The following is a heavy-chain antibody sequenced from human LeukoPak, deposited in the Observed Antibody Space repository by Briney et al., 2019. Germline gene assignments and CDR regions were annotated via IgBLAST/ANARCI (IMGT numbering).Heavy chain of an antibody. CDR2: INHSGST. CDR3: ARVFYYYYYMDV. J-gene: IGHJ6*03. V-gene: IGHV4-34*01. CDR1: GGSFSGYY. Sequence: LETLSLTCAVYGGSFSGYYWSWIRQPPGKGLEWIGEINHSGSTNYNPSLKSRVTISVDTSKNQFSLKLSSVTAADTAVYYCARVFYYYYYMDVWGKGTTVTVSS.